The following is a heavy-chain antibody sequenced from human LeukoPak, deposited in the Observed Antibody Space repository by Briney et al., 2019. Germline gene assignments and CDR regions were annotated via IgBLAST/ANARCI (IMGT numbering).Heavy chain of an antibody. V-gene: IGHV1-18*01. CDR2: ISAYNGNT. Sequence: ASVKVSCKSSGYTFTSYGISWVRQSPGQGLEWMGWISAYNGNTNYAQKLRGRVTMTTDTSTRTAYMELRSLRSDDTAVYYCARDPGIAAAGTSYYYYYGMDVWGQGTTVTVSS. CDR1: GYTFTSYG. J-gene: IGHJ6*02. CDR3: ARDPGIAAAGTSYYYYYGMDV. D-gene: IGHD6-13*01.